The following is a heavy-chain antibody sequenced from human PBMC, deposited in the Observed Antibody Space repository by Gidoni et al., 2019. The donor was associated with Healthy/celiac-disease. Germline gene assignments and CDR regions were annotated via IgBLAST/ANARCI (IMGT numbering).Heavy chain of an antibody. J-gene: IGHJ4*02. D-gene: IGHD2-21*02. V-gene: IGHV3-30*18. Sequence: GLEWVAVISYDGSNEYYADSVKARFTLPSDNSKNTLYLQMNSLRAEDTAVYYCAKGGNCGGDCYLGYWGQGTLVTVSS. CDR2: ISYDGSNE. CDR3: AKGGNCGGDCYLGY.